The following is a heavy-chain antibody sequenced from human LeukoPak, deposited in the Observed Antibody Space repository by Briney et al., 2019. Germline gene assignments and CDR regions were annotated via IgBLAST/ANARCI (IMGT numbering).Heavy chain of an antibody. Sequence: GGSLRLSCAASGFTVGSNTMSWVRQAPGKGLEWVGRIKSKTDGGTTDYAAPVKGRFTISGDDSKNTLYLQMNSLKTEDTAVYYCTTVAAAGYDYWGQGTLVTVSS. D-gene: IGHD6-13*01. J-gene: IGHJ4*02. CDR3: TTVAAAGYDY. V-gene: IGHV3-15*01. CDR2: IKSKTDGGTT. CDR1: GFTVGSNT.